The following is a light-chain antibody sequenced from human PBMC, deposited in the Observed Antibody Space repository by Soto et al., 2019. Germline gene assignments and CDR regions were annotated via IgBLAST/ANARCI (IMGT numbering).Light chain of an antibody. V-gene: IGKV4-1*01. J-gene: IGKJ3*01. CDR2: WAS. Sequence: DIVMTQSPDSLAVSLGERATINCKSSQSVLYNSNNKNYLAWYQQKPGQPPKLLIYWASTRESGVPDRFSGSGSGTDFTLTISSLQAEDVAVYYCQQYYGTPFTFGPGTKVDSK. CDR1: QSVLYNSNNKNY. CDR3: QQYYGTPFT.